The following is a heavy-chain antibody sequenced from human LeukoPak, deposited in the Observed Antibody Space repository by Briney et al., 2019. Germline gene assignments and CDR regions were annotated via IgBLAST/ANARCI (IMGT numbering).Heavy chain of an antibody. J-gene: IGHJ4*02. D-gene: IGHD3-3*01. CDR2: TKNKTNRGTT. V-gene: IGHV3-49*04. CDR1: GFTFSSYE. CDR3: TRDRFGVVIIGSDY. Sequence: GGSLRLSCAASGFTFSSYEMNWVRQAPGKGLEWVGFTKNKTNRGTTEYAASVKGRSTISRDDSKSIAYLQMNSLKTEDTAVYYYTRDRFGVVIIGSDYWGQGTLVTVSS.